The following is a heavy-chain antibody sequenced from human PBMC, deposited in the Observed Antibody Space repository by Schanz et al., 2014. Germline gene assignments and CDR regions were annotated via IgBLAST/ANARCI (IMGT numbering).Heavy chain of an antibody. D-gene: IGHD2-2*01. CDR1: GFTFSSYG. CDR2: MSYDGSIK. CDR3: AKDSTHIDIVLVPTAIDY. J-gene: IGHJ4*02. Sequence: QVQLVESGGGVVQPGGSLRLSCAASGFTFSSYGMHWVRQAPGKGLEWVAAMSYDGSIKYYGDSVKGRFTISRDNSKNTLYLHMNTLRSEDTAVYYCAKDSTHIDIVLVPTAIDYWGQGTLGTVSS. V-gene: IGHV3-30*02.